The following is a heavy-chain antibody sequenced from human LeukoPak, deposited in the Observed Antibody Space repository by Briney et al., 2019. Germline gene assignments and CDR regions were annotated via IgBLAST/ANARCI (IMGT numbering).Heavy chain of an antibody. V-gene: IGHV4-59*01. CDR3: ARDGYYDSSGYGY. J-gene: IGHJ4*02. D-gene: IGHD3-22*01. CDR2: IYYSGST. CDR1: GGSISSYY. Sequence: PSETLSLTCTVSGGSISSYYWSWIRQPPGKGLEWIGYIYYSGSTNYNLSLKSRVTISVDTSKNQFSLKLSSVTAADTAVYYCARDGYYDSSGYGYWGQGTLVTVSS.